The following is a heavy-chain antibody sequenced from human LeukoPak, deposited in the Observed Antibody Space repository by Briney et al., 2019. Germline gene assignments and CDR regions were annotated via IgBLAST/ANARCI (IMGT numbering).Heavy chain of an antibody. CDR1: GYTFTSYA. CDR3: ARDYYGSGSYYSAY. CDR2: INAGNGNT. Sequence: ASVKVSCKASGYTFTSYAMHWVRQAPGQRLEWMGWINAGNGNTKYSQKFQGRVTITRDTSASTAYMELSSLRSEDTAVYNCARDYYGSGSYYSAYWGQGTLVTVSS. V-gene: IGHV1-3*01. J-gene: IGHJ4*02. D-gene: IGHD3-10*01.